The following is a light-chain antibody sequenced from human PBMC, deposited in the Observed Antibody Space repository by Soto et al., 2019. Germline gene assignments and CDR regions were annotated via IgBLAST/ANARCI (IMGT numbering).Light chain of an antibody. CDR1: QGIGND. J-gene: IGKJ1*01. CDR2: AAS. Sequence: DIQMTQSPSSLSASVGDRVTITCRASQGIGNDLGWYQQKPGKAPKRLIYAASSLQSGVPSRFSGSGSGTEFTRTISSLQPEDFAAYYCLQHNTYPLTFGQGTKVEIK. CDR3: LQHNTYPLT. V-gene: IGKV1-17*01.